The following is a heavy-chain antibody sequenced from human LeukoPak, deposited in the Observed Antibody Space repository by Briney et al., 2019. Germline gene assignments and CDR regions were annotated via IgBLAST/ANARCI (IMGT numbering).Heavy chain of an antibody. D-gene: IGHD1-14*01. Sequence: GGSLRLSCAASGFTFKNYDMSWVRQAPGKGLEWVSTVSSSSDTTNYADSVQGRFTISRDNSKNTLYLEMNSLGPDDTAVYYCARGVEPLAANTLAYWGQGTLVTVSS. CDR1: GFTFKNYD. J-gene: IGHJ4*02. CDR3: ARGVEPLAANTLAY. V-gene: IGHV3-23*01. CDR2: VSSSSDTT.